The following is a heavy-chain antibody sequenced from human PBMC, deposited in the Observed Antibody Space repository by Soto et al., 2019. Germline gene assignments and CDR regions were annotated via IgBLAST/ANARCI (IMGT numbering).Heavy chain of an antibody. V-gene: IGHV4-61*01. CDR1: GGSVSSGSYY. CDR2: IYYSGST. D-gene: IGHD3-22*01. CDR3: ASSTTWGVYKPSGYTRGYYDVGRDV. J-gene: IGHJ6*04. Sequence: TVSGGSVSSGSYYWSWIRQPPGKGLEWIGYIYYSGSTNYNPSLKSRVTISVDTSKNQFSLKLSSVTAADTAVYYCASSTTWGVYKPSGYTRGYYDVGRDVGREGTTGNVYS.